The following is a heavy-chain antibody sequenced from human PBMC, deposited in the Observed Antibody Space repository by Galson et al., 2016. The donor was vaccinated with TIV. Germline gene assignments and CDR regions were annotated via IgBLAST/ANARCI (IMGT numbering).Heavy chain of an antibody. CDR1: GGTFSNYA. D-gene: IGHD1-26*01. V-gene: IGHV1-69*04. Sequence: SVKVSCKASGGTFSNYAISWVRQAPGQGLEWMGRTIPILGIANYAEKIQGRATITADKSTSTAYMELSSLRSDDTAVYYCARGTEVGATAYWYFDLWGQGTLVTVSS. CDR2: TIPILGIA. J-gene: IGHJ2*01. CDR3: ARGTEVGATAYWYFDL.